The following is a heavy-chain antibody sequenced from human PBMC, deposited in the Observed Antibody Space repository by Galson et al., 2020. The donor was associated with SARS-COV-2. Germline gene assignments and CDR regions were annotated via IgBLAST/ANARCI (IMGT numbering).Heavy chain of an antibody. Sequence: GESLKISCAASGFTFSSYDMHWVRQATGKGLEWVSAIGTAGDTYYPGSVKGRFTISRENAKNSLYLQMNSLRAGDTAVYYCARGVVVGFYYYMDVWGKGTTVTVSS. V-gene: IGHV3-13*01. CDR1: GFTFSSYD. D-gene: IGHD3-22*01. CDR3: ARGVVVGFYYYMDV. CDR2: IGTAGDT. J-gene: IGHJ6*03.